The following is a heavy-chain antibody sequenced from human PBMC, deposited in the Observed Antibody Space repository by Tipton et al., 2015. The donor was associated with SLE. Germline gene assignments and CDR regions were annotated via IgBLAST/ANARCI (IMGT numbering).Heavy chain of an antibody. CDR2: IYTSGST. CDR3: ASEGPRSYWYFDL. J-gene: IGHJ2*01. V-gene: IGHV4-4*08. CDR1: GGSISSHY. D-gene: IGHD1-14*01. Sequence: TLSLTCTVSGGSISSHYWSWIRQPPGKGLEWIGRIYTSGSTNYNPSLKSRVTISVDTSKNQFSLKLSSVTAADTAVYYCASEGPRSYWYFDLWGRGTLVTVSS.